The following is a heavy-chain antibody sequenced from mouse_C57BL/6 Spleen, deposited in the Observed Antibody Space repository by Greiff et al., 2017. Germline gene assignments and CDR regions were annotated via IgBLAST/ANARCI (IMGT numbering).Heavy chain of an antibody. CDR1: GYTFTNYW. CDR2: IYPGGGYT. V-gene: IGHV1-63*01. Sequence: QVQLQQSGAELVRPGTSVKMSCKASGYTFTNYWIGWAKQRPGHGLEWIGDIYPGGGYTNYNEKFKGKATLTADKSSSTAYMQFSSLTSEDSAIXYGARGGDYDSLYYAMDYWGQGTSVTVSS. J-gene: IGHJ4*01. D-gene: IGHD2-4*01. CDR3: ARGGDYDSLYYAMDY.